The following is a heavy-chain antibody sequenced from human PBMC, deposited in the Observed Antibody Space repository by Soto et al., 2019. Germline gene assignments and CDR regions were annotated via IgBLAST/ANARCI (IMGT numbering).Heavy chain of an antibody. Sequence: SGPTLVNPTQTLTLTCTFSGFSLSTSGVGVGWSRQPPGKALEWSALIYWNDDKRYSPSLKSRLTITKDTSKNQVVLTMTNMDPVDTATYYCAHLRRMVAEYSSSLYYYYGMDVWGQGTTVTVSS. V-gene: IGHV2-5*01. CDR1: GFSLSTSGVG. CDR3: AHLRRMVAEYSSSLYYYYGMDV. J-gene: IGHJ6*02. CDR2: IYWNDDK. D-gene: IGHD6-6*01.